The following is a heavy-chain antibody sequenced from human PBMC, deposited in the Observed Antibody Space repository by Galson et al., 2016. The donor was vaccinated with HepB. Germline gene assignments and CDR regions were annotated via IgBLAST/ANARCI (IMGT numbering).Heavy chain of an antibody. V-gene: IGHV1-2*02. CDR2: INPNTGDT. J-gene: IGHJ3*01. CDR3: AREFYDSSGSYGDDAAFNV. CDR1: GYSFTDYN. Sequence: SVKVSCKASGYSFTDYNLHWVRQAPGQGLEWMGYINPNTGDTKDAQKFQGRVTMTRDTSINTTYMELRRLTSDDTAIYYCAREFYDSSGSYGDDAAFNVWGQGTMVTVSS. D-gene: IGHD3-22*01.